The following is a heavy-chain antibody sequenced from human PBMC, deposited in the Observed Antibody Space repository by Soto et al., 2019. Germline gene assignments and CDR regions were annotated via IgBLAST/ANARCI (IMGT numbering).Heavy chain of an antibody. D-gene: IGHD2-2*01. CDR3: ARDRCSSTSCYGYYYGMDV. Sequence: GGSLRLSCAASGFTFSSYEMNWVRQAPGKGLEWVSYISSSGSTIYYADSVKGRFTISRDNAKNTLYLQMNSLRAEDTAVYYFARDRCSSTSCYGYYYGMDVWGQGTTVTVSS. CDR1: GFTFSSYE. CDR2: ISSSGSTI. V-gene: IGHV3-48*03. J-gene: IGHJ6*02.